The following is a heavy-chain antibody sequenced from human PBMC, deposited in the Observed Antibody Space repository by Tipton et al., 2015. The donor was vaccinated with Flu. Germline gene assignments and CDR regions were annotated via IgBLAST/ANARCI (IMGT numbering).Heavy chain of an antibody. J-gene: IGHJ3*02. CDR1: GFLFGTYE. D-gene: IGHD3-22*01. CDR3: ARDPYYDSSGYSEGTLPFHI. CDR2: ISSSGATI. Sequence: GSLRLSCEVSGFLFGTYEMNWVRQPPGKGLEWISYISSSGATINYADSVKGRFTVSRDNAKNSLNLQMNSLRVEDTAVYYCARDPYYDSSGYSEGTLPFHIWGQGTMVTVSS. V-gene: IGHV3-48*03.